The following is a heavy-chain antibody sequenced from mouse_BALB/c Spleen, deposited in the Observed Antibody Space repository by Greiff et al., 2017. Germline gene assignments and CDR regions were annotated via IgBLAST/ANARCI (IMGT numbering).Heavy chain of an antibody. CDR2: IDTSDSYT. J-gene: IGHJ4*01. CDR1: GYTFTDYW. CDR3: ARIYGSPYYAMDY. Sequence: VQLQQPGAELVMPGASVKMSCKASGYTFTDYWMHWVKQRPGQGLEWIGAIDTSDSYTSYNQKFKGKATLTVDESSSTAYMQLSSLTSEDSAVYYCARIYGSPYYAMDYWGQGTSVTVSS. V-gene: IGHV1-69*01. D-gene: IGHD1-1*01.